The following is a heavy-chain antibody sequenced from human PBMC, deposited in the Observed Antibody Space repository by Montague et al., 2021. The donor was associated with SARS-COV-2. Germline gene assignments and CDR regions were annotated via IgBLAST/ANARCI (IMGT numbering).Heavy chain of an antibody. J-gene: IGHJ6*03. CDR1: GGSFSGYH. D-gene: IGHD7-27*01. CDR2: INHGGIT. CDR3: ARLRDGVVPSPILGLGPYYSFYYMDV. V-gene: IGHV4-34*01. Sequence: SETLSLTCAVYGGSFSGYHWNWIRQPPGKGLEWIGEINHGGITNYNPSLKSRLTISADTSKNQFSLKLTSVAAADTAVYYCARLRDGVVPSPILGLGPYYSFYYMDVWGQGTLVTVSS.